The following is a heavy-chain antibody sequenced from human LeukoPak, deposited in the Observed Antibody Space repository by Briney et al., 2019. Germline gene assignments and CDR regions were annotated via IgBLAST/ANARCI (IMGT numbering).Heavy chain of an antibody. V-gene: IGHV4-31*03. D-gene: IGHD3-10*01. CDR1: GGSISSGGYY. Sequence: SQTLSLTCTVSGGSISSGGYYWSWIRQHPGKGLEWIGYIYYSGSTYYNPSLKSRVTISVDTSKNHFSLKLSSVTAADTAVYYCARAPYGSGDYYFDYWGQGTLVTVSS. J-gene: IGHJ4*02. CDR3: ARAPYGSGDYYFDY. CDR2: IYYSGST.